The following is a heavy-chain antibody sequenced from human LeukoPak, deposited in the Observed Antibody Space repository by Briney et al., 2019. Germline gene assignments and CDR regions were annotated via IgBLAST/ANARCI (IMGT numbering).Heavy chain of an antibody. D-gene: IGHD5-12*01. Sequence: GGSLTLSCAPSALTFSSYAMSWVRQPPEKGLEWVSAISGSGGSTYYADSVKGRFTISRDNNKSTLYLQMNSLRAEDTAVYYCAKDIVATIMVYWGQGTLVTVSS. CDR1: ALTFSSYA. J-gene: IGHJ4*02. CDR3: AKDIVATIMVY. CDR2: ISGSGGST. V-gene: IGHV3-23*01.